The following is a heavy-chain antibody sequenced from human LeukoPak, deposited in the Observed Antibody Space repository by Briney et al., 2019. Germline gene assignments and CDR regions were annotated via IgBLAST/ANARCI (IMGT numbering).Heavy chain of an antibody. CDR1: GFTFSSYW. CDR3: AREESSSHPGYYYYMDV. CDR2: IKQDGSEK. V-gene: IGHV3-7*01. Sequence: GGSLRLSCAASGFTFSSYWMSGVRQAPGKGLEWVANIKQDGSEKYYVDSVKGRFTISRDNAKNSLYLQMNSLRAEDTAVYYCAREESSSHPGYYYYMDVWGKGTTVTVSS. J-gene: IGHJ6*03. D-gene: IGHD6-6*01.